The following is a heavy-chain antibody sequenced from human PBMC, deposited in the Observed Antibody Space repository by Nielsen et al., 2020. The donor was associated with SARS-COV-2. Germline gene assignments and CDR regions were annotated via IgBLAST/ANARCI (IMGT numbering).Heavy chain of an antibody. J-gene: IGHJ5*02. CDR3: ARVVGNWFDP. CDR1: GFTFDDYA. Sequence: GESLKISCAASGFTFDDYAMHWVRQAPGKGLEWVSGINWNGGSTGYADSVKGRFTISRDNAKNSLYLQMNSLRAEDTAVYHCARVVGNWFDPWGQGTLVTVSS. D-gene: IGHD2-21*01. V-gene: IGHV3-20*01. CDR2: INWNGGST.